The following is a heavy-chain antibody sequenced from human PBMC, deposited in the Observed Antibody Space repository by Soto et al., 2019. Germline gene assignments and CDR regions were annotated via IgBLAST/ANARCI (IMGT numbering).Heavy chain of an antibody. CDR3: AALIVVVMYPDY. J-gene: IGHJ4*02. CDR1: GFTFSSYA. Sequence: GGSLRLSCAASGFTFSSYAMSWVRQAPGKGQERVSAISGSGGRTYYADSVKGRFTISRDNSKNTLYLQMNSLRAEDTAVYYCAALIVVVMYPDYWGQGTLVTVSS. D-gene: IGHD3-22*01. CDR2: ISGSGGRT. V-gene: IGHV3-23*01.